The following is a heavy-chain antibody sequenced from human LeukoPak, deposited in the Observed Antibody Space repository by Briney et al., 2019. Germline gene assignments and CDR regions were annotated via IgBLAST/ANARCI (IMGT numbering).Heavy chain of an antibody. CDR1: GYPFTSYG. CDR2: ISSYNGNT. CDR3: ARDVRYSPYYFDY. D-gene: IGHD2-15*01. V-gene: IGHV1-18*01. J-gene: IGHJ4*02. Sequence: SVQVSFKASGYPFTSYGISWVRPAPGQGLEWMGWISSYNGNTNYSQKLQGRVTMTTDTSTSTAYMELRSVRSDDTAVYYCARDVRYSPYYFDYWGQGTLVTGSS.